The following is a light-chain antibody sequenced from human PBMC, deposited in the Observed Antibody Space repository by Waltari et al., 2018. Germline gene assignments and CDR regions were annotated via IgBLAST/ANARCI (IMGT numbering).Light chain of an antibody. Sequence: QSALPQPASVSGSPGQSITISCTASSSDVGSHNYVSWYQPHPGNAPKLLFSDVVKRPSGVSFRFSGSKSGNPASLTISGLQPEDEADYYCSSYANSDTWVFGGGTKLTVL. CDR2: DVV. CDR3: SSYANSDTWV. CDR1: SSDVGSHNY. J-gene: IGLJ3*02. V-gene: IGLV2-14*03.